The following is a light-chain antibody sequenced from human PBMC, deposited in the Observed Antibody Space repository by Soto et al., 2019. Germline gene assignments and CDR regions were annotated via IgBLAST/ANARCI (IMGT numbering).Light chain of an antibody. CDR1: QSVGSN. J-gene: IGKJ1*01. Sequence: EIVLTQSPGTLSLSPGERATLYCRASQSVGSNYLAWYQQKPGQAPRVLIYGAFTRATGIPARFSGTGSGTEFTLTISSLQSEDFALYYCQQYNDWPLTFGQGTKVDIK. CDR2: GAF. V-gene: IGKV3-15*01. CDR3: QQYNDWPLT.